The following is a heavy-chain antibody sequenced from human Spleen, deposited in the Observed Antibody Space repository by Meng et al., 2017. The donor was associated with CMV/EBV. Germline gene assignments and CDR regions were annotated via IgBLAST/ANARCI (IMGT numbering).Heavy chain of an antibody. CDR3: ARDRAGMHSSGWYGAARSVRYFDY. Sequence: SETLSLTCTVSDGSVNSDTYYWSWIRQPPGKGPEWLGYIYYTGNTKYNPSLKSRVTISLDTSKNRFSLRLRSVTAADTAVYYCARDRAGMHSSGWYGAARSVRYFDYWGQGMMVTVSS. D-gene: IGHD6-19*01. V-gene: IGHV4-61*01. J-gene: IGHJ4*02. CDR2: IYYTGNT. CDR1: DGSVNSDTYY.